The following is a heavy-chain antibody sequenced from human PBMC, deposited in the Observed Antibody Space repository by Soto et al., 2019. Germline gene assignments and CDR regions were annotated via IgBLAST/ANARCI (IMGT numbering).Heavy chain of an antibody. Sequence: SVKVSCKASGGTFSSYSISWVRQSPVQGLEWMGGIIPIFGTANYAQKFQGRVTITADESTSTAYMELSSLRSEDTAVYYCARGYGDKYYYYYGMDVWGQGTTVTVSS. D-gene: IGHD4-17*01. V-gene: IGHV1-69*13. CDR3: ARGYGDKYYYYYGMDV. CDR1: GGTFSSYS. CDR2: IIPIFGTA. J-gene: IGHJ6*02.